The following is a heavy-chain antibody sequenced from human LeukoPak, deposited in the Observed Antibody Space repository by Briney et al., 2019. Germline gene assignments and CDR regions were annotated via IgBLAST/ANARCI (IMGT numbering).Heavy chain of an antibody. Sequence: PGGSLRLSCAASKFTFGSYWMTWVRQAPGKGLEWVANIKQDGSEKYYVDSVKGRFTISRDNAKNSLYLQMNSLRAEDTAVYYCARYHYGDHPFDPWGQGTLVTVSS. V-gene: IGHV3-7*01. J-gene: IGHJ5*02. CDR1: KFTFGSYW. CDR3: ARYHYGDHPFDP. CDR2: IKQDGSEK. D-gene: IGHD4-17*01.